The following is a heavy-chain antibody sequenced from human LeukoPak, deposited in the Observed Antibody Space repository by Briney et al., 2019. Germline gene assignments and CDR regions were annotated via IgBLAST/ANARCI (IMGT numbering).Heavy chain of an antibody. CDR1: QFIFSHYA. CDR2: IWHDGSSR. D-gene: IGHD4-11*01. CDR3: AKDAQRGFDYSNSLQY. V-gene: IGHV3-33*06. J-gene: IGHJ4*02. Sequence: PGGSLTLSCTASQFIFSHYAMHWARQAPGKGLEWVAVIWHDGSSRYYGDSVKGRFNISRDNSKNTVYLQMNSLRAEDTAVYFCAKDAQRGFDYSNSLQYWGEGTLVTVSS.